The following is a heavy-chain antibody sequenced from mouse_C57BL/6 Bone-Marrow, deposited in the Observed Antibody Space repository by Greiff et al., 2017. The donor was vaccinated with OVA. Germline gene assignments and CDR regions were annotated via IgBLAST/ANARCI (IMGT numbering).Heavy chain of an antibody. CDR3: TRRGVTRAWFAY. D-gene: IGHD2-2*01. J-gene: IGHJ3*01. CDR1: GYTFTDYE. V-gene: IGHV1-15*01. CDR2: IDPETGGT. Sequence: QVQLQQSGAELVRPGASVTLSCKASGYTFTDYEMPWVKQTPVHGLEWIGAIDPETGGTAYNQKFKGKAILTADKSSSTAYMELRSLTSEDSAVYDCTRRGVTRAWFAYWGQGTLVTVSA.